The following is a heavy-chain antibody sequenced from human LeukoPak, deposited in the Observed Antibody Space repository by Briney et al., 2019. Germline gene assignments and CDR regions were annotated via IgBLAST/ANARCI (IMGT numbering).Heavy chain of an antibody. V-gene: IGHV4-59*01. J-gene: IGHJ4*02. CDR1: GGSISSYY. Sequence: SETLSLTCTVSGGSISSYYWSWIRQPPGKGLEWIGYIYYSGSTNYNPSLKSRVTISVDTSKNQFSLKLSSVTAADTAVYYCAGAVYGSGSYKYYFDYWGQGTLVTVSS. CDR3: AGAVYGSGSYKYYFDY. CDR2: IYYSGST. D-gene: IGHD3-10*01.